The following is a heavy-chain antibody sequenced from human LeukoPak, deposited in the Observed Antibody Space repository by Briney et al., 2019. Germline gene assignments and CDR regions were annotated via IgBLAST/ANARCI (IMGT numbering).Heavy chain of an antibody. V-gene: IGHV3-23*01. J-gene: IGHJ6*03. CDR3: AKFPSRSTRDYYYYYYMDV. CDR2: ISGSGGST. D-gene: IGHD4-11*01. CDR1: GFTFRSYG. Sequence: GGSLRLSCAAFGFTFRSYGMSWVRQAPGKGLEWVSAISGSGGSTYYADSVKGRFTISRDNSKNTLYLQMNSLRAEDTAVYYCAKFPSRSTRDYYYYYYMDVWGKGTTVTISS.